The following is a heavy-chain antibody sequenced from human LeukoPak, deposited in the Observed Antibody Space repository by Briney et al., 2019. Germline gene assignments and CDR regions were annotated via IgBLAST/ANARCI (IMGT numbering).Heavy chain of an antibody. Sequence: ASVKVSCKASGGTFSSYAISWVRQAPGQGLEWMGWISAYNGNTNYAQKLQGRVTMTTDTSTSTAYMELRSLRSDDTAVYYCARSIKVAGTRSLGYYYYYMDVWGKGTTVTISS. CDR2: ISAYNGNT. J-gene: IGHJ6*03. CDR3: ARSIKVAGTRSLGYYYYYMDV. D-gene: IGHD6-19*01. CDR1: GGTFSSYA. V-gene: IGHV1-18*01.